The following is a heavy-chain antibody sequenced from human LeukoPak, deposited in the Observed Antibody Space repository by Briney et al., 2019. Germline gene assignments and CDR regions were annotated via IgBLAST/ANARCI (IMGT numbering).Heavy chain of an antibody. J-gene: IGHJ4*02. CDR1: GGSISSYY. V-gene: IGHV4-59*01. Sequence: SETLSLTCTVSGGSISSYYWSWIQQPPGKGLEWIGYIYYSGSTNYNPSLKSRVTISVDTSKNQFSLKLSSVTAADTAVYYCARTTLWAAADYWGQGTLVTVST. CDR2: IYYSGST. CDR3: ARTTLWAAADY. D-gene: IGHD6-13*01.